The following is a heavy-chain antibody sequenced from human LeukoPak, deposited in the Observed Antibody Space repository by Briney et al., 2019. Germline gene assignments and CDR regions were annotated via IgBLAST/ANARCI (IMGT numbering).Heavy chain of an antibody. Sequence: GGSLRLSCAASGFTLSSYSMNWVRQAPGKGLEWVSCISSSSSAIYHADSVKGRFTISRDNAKNSLYLQMNSLRDEDTAVYYCARPMYSGAWYYFDYWGQGALVTVSS. V-gene: IGHV3-48*02. CDR1: GFTLSSYS. J-gene: IGHJ4*02. CDR2: ISSSSSAI. D-gene: IGHD6-19*01. CDR3: ARPMYSGAWYYFDY.